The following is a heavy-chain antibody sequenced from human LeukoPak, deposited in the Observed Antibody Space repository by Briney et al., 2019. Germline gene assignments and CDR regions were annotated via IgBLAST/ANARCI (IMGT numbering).Heavy chain of an antibody. CDR2: IYPGDSDT. CDR1: GYSFTSYW. CDR3: ARIGYYGSGSYLTGGDHPLGPIDY. D-gene: IGHD3-10*01. J-gene: IGHJ4*02. Sequence: GESLKISCKGSGYSFTSYWIGWVRQMPGKGLEWMGIIYPGDSDTRYSPSFQGQVTISADKSISTAYLQWSSLKASDTAMYYCARIGYYGSGSYLTGGDHPLGPIDYWGQGTLVTVSS. V-gene: IGHV5-51*01.